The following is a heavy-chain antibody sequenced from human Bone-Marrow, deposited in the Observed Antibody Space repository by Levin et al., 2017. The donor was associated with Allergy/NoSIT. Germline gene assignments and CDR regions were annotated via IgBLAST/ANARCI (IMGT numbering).Heavy chain of an antibody. V-gene: IGHV1-2*06. J-gene: IGHJ4*02. CDR2: INPNSGGT. D-gene: IGHD3-10*01. CDR1: GYTFTGYY. CDR3: ARDLQGYYYGSGYFDY. Sequence: TGESLKISCKASGYTFTGYYMHWVRQAPGQGLEWMGRINPNSGGTNYAQKFQGRVTMTRDTSISTAYMELSRLRSDDTAVYYCARDLQGYYYGSGYFDYWGQGTLVTVSS.